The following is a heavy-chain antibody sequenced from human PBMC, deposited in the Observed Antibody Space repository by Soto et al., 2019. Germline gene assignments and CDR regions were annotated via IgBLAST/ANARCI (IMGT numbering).Heavy chain of an antibody. Sequence: QVQLVQSGAEVKKPGASVKASCKASVYTFTSYATHWVRQAPGQRLGWMGWINAGNGNTKYSQKFQGRVTITRDTSASTADIELSSLRSEDTAVYYCARDLVGATDYWGQGTLVTVSS. J-gene: IGHJ4*02. CDR1: VYTFTSYA. CDR2: INAGNGNT. D-gene: IGHD1-26*01. CDR3: ARDLVGATDY. V-gene: IGHV1-3*01.